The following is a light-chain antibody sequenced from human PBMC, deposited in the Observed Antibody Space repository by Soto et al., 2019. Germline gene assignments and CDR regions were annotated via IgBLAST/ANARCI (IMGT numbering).Light chain of an antibody. CDR1: QRVTSNN. CDR3: QQYGDSSWT. Sequence: ESVLTQSPGTLSLSPGERATLSCGASQRVTSNNLAWYQQKPGQAPRLLIYAASSRATGIPDRFSGSGSGTDFTLTISRLEPGDSAVYYCQQYGDSSWTFGQGTKVEVK. CDR2: AAS. V-gene: IGKV3-20*01. J-gene: IGKJ1*01.